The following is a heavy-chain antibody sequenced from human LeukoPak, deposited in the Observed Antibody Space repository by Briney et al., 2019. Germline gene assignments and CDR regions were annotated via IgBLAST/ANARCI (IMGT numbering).Heavy chain of an antibody. V-gene: IGHV4-4*07. CDR1: GCSISSYY. CDR3: ARVRYSDSSVLTRKRSYYFDY. D-gene: IGHD3-22*01. Sequence: SETLSFTGTVSGCSISSYYWSWIRQPAGQGLESIGHISTSGSTNYNPSLKSRATMSVDTSKNHFSLKLSSVTAAAPALYYCARVRYSDSSVLTRKRSYYFDYWGQGTLVTVSS. CDR2: ISTSGST. J-gene: IGHJ4*02.